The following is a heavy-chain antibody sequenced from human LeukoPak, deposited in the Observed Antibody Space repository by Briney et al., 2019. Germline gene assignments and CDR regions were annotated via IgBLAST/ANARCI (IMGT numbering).Heavy chain of an antibody. D-gene: IGHD1-1*01. J-gene: IGHJ5*02. CDR3: ARDGKVPSNWFGP. CDR2: IKQDGSEK. CDR1: GFTFSSYW. Sequence: GGSLRLSCAAAGFTFSSYWMSWVRQAPGKGLEWVANIKQDGSEKYYVDSVKGRFTISRDNAKNSLYLQMNSLRAEDTAVYYCARDGKVPSNWFGPWGQGTLVTVSS. V-gene: IGHV3-7*03.